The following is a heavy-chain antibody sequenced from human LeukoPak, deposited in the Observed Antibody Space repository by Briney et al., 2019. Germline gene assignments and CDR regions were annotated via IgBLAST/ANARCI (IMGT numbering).Heavy chain of an antibody. V-gene: IGHV3-7*03. J-gene: IGHJ4*02. CDR1: GLTFSRYW. CDR2: IKQDGSEK. CDR3: AKDLWGFVEVAAILDY. Sequence: GGSLRLSCAASGLTFSRYWMSWVRQAPGKGLEWVANIKQDGSEKNYVDSVKGRFTISRDNSKNTLYLQMNSLRAEDTAVYYCAKDLWGFVEVAAILDYWGQGTLVTVSS. D-gene: IGHD2-15*01.